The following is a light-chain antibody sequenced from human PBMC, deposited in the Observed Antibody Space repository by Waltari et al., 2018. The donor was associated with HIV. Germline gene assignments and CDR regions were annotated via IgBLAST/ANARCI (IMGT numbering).Light chain of an antibody. Sequence: QSALPPPPSASGSPGQSVTTSCPVISSDVGGYHYFSWYQQHPGKAPKLMIYEVSKRPSGVPDRFSGSKSGNTASLTVSGLQAEDEADYYCSSYAGSNNLVFGGGTKLTVL. CDR2: EVS. CDR3: SSYAGSNNLV. V-gene: IGLV2-8*01. CDR1: SSDVGGYHY. J-gene: IGLJ2*01.